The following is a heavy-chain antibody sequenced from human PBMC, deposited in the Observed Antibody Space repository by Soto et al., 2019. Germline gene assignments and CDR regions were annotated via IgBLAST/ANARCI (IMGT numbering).Heavy chain of an antibody. J-gene: IGHJ6*02. CDR3: ASSSSWGGYYYYGMDV. Sequence: SVKVSCKASGGTFSSYAISWVRQAPGQGLEWMGGIIPIFGTANYAQKFQGRVTITADESTSTAYMELSSLRSEDTAVYYCASSSSWGGYYYYGMDVWGQGTTVTVSS. V-gene: IGHV1-69*13. CDR2: IIPIFGTA. CDR1: GGTFSSYA. D-gene: IGHD6-13*01.